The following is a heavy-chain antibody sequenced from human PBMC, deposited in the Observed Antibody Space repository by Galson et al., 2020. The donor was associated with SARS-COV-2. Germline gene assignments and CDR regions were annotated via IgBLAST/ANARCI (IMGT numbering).Heavy chain of an antibody. Sequence: ASVKVSCKASGYTFTGYYMHWVQQAPGQGLEWMGRINPNSGGTNYAQKFQGRVTMTRDTSISTAYMELSRLRSDDTAVYYCSSGWSPSPSLGYYYGMDVWGQGTTVTVSS. D-gene: IGHD6-19*01. CDR3: SSGWSPSPSLGYYYGMDV. CDR1: GYTFTGYY. V-gene: IGHV1-2*06. CDR2: INPNSGGT. J-gene: IGHJ6*02.